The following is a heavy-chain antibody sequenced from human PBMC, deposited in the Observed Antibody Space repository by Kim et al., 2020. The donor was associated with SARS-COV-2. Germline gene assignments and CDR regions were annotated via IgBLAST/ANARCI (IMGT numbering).Heavy chain of an antibody. CDR1: GDSISSSFNY. J-gene: IGHJ1*01. CDR2: VYHSGTT. D-gene: IGHD3-22*01. V-gene: IGHV4-39*01. CDR3: ARLPHDSSGYVDC. Sequence: SETLSLTCTVSGDSISSSFNYWGWIRQPPGKGLEWIGSVYHSGTTYDSPSLKSRVTVSVDTSKNEFSLKVTSVTAADPAVYFCARLPHDSSGYVDCWGQGLLVPVSS.